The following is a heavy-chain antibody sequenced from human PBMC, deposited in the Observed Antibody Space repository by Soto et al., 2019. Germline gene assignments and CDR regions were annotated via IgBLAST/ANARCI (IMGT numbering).Heavy chain of an antibody. D-gene: IGHD1-26*01. V-gene: IGHV5-51*01. CDR3: ARLSVASLWADYYYGMDV. J-gene: IGHJ6*02. CDR2: IYPGDSDT. CDR1: GYSFTSYW. Sequence: GESLKISCKGSGYSFTSYWIGWVRQMPGKGLEWMGIIYPGDSDTRYSPSFQGQVTISADKSISTAYLQWSSLKASDTAMYYCARLSVASLWADYYYGMDVWGQGTTVTVSS.